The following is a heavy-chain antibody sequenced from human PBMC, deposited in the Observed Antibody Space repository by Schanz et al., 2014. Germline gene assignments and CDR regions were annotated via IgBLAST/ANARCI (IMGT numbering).Heavy chain of an antibody. J-gene: IGHJ6*03. CDR3: ARLGTGMAVAGSVIDSYYYYMDV. CDR1: GYTFTDYG. CDR2: ISTSNGNT. V-gene: IGHV1-18*01. D-gene: IGHD6-19*01. Sequence: QVQVVQSGAEVKKPGASVKVSCKASGYTFTDYGVIWVRQAPGQGLEWMGWISTSNGNTNYAQKLQGRVTMTADTSTSTAYMELSSLRSEDTAVYYCARLGTGMAVAGSVIDSYYYYMDVWGEGTTVTVSS.